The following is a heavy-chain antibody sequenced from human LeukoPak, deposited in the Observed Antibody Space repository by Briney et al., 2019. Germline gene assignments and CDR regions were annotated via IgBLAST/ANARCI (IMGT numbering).Heavy chain of an antibody. D-gene: IGHD4-23*01. V-gene: IGHV4-34*01. Sequence: PSETLSLTCAVYGGSFSGYYWSWIRQPPGKGLEWIGEINHSGSTNYNPSLKSRVTISVDTSKNQFSLKLSSVTAADTAVYYCAREGNGGKVVAFDTWGQGTMVTVSS. CDR3: AREGNGGKVVAFDT. J-gene: IGHJ3*02. CDR2: INHSGST. CDR1: GGSFSGYY.